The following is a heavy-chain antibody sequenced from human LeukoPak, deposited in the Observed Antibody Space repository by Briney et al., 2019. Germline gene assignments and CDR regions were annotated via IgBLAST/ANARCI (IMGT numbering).Heavy chain of an antibody. D-gene: IGHD2-2*01. CDR3: ARDRGLYCSSTSCYVLAYNGMDV. J-gene: IGHJ6*02. CDR2: ISAYNGNT. CDR1: GYTFTSYG. Sequence: ASVKVSCKASGYTFTSYGISWVRQAPGQGLEWMGWISAYNGNTNYAQKLQGRVTITTDTSTSTAYMELRSLRSDDTAVYYCARDRGLYCSSTSCYVLAYNGMDVWGQGTTVTVSS. V-gene: IGHV1-18*01.